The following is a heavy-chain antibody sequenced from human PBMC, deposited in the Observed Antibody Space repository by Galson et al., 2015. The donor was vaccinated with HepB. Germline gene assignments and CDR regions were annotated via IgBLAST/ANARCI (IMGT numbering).Heavy chain of an antibody. Sequence: SLRLSCAASGFNVSDNYITWVRQAPGKGPEWVSVLYSGGSTFYADSVKGRFTISRDNSKNTLYLQMNSLRDEDTAVYHCALDSSGYYNFGYWGQGTLVTVSS. CDR1: GFNVSDNY. CDR3: ALDSSGYYNFGY. CDR2: LYSGGST. J-gene: IGHJ4*02. D-gene: IGHD3-22*01. V-gene: IGHV3-53*01.